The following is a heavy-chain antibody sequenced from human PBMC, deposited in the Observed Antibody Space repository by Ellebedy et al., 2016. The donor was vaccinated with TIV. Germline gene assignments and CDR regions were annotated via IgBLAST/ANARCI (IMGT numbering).Heavy chain of an antibody. D-gene: IGHD3-16*01. CDR1: GGSFSRYY. CDR3: AVGVLRRIEYYYYYYGMDV. Sequence: MPSETLSLTCAVYGGSFSRYYWSWIRQPPGKGLEWIGEINHSVITNYNPSLKSRVTISLDTSKNQFSLNLNSVTAADTAVYYCAVGVLRRIEYYYYYYGMDVWGQGTTVTVSS. CDR2: INHSVIT. J-gene: IGHJ6*02. V-gene: IGHV4-34*01.